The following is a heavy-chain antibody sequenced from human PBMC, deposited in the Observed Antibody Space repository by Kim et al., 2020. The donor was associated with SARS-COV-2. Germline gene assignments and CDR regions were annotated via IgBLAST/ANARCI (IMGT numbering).Heavy chain of an antibody. CDR3: AKDIVLYYYDSSGSNFDY. J-gene: IGHJ4*02. CDR2: ISGDGGST. D-gene: IGHD3-22*01. Sequence: GGSLRLSCAASGFTFDDYAMHWVRQAPGKGLEWVSLISGDGGSTYYADSVKGRFPISRDNSKNSLYLQMNSLRTEDTALYYCAKDIVLYYYDSSGSNFDYWGQGTLVTVSS. V-gene: IGHV3-43*02. CDR1: GFTFDDYA.